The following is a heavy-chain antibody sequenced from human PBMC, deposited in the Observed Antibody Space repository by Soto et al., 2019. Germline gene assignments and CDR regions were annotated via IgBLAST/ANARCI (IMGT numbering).Heavy chain of an antibody. CDR2: IIPIFGTA. Sequence: QVQLVQSGAEVKKPGSSVKVSCKASGGTFSSYAISWVRQAPGQGLEWMGGIIPIFGTANYAQKFQGRVTITADESTSPAYMELRSLGSEYTAVYYCARAPGSSWYQYRTEFDPWGQGTLVTVSS. CDR3: ARAPGSSWYQYRTEFDP. D-gene: IGHD6-13*01. V-gene: IGHV1-69*12. CDR1: GGTFSSYA. J-gene: IGHJ5*02.